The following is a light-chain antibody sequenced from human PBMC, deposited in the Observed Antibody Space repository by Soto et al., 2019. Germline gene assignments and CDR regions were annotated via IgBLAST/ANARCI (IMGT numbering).Light chain of an antibody. V-gene: IGKV3-20*01. Sequence: EIVLTQSPGTLSLSPGERATLSCRASQSVSSSYLAWYQQKPGQAPRLLIYGASSRATGIPDRFSGSGSGTDFPLTISRLEPGDFAVYYCQQYGSSPGYTFGQGTKLEIK. CDR3: QQYGSSPGYT. CDR1: QSVSSSY. J-gene: IGKJ2*01. CDR2: GAS.